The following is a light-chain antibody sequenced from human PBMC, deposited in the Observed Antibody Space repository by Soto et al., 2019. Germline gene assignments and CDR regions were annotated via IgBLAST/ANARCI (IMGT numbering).Light chain of an antibody. CDR3: SSYTSSSTQV. Sequence: QSVLTQPASVSGSPGQSITISCTGTSSDVGGYNYVSWYQQHPGKAPKLMIYEVSNRPSGVSNRFSGSKSGNTASLTISGLQAEDEAVYYCSSYTSSSTQVFGTGTKVTVL. CDR2: EVS. V-gene: IGLV2-14*01. CDR1: SSDVGGYNY. J-gene: IGLJ1*01.